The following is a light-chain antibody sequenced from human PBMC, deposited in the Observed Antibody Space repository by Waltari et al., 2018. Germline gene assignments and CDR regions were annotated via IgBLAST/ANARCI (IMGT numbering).Light chain of an antibody. CDR1: SGHSSNV. J-gene: IGLJ3*02. CDR3: QTGGHGTWV. Sequence: QLILTQPPSASASLGASVKLTCTLSSGHSSNVIAWLQQQPEKGPRFLMKVNSDGSPRKGDEIPNRFSGSSSGAERYLSISSLQSEDEADYFCQTGGHGTWVF. CDR2: VNSDGSP. V-gene: IGLV4-69*01.